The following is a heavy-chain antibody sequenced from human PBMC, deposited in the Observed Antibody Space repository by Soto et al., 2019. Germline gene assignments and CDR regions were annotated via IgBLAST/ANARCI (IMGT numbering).Heavy chain of an antibody. CDR2: IRSKGYGGTT. V-gene: IGHV3-49*03. J-gene: IGHJ4*02. Sequence: GGSLRLSCTTSGFTFGDYAMSWFRQAPGKGLERVGFIRSKGYGGTTQYAASVKGRFTISRDDSESIAYLQMDSLKTEDTALYYCARVGSDSSMVVVIADHWGQGTQVTVSS. CDR1: GFTFGDYA. D-gene: IGHD3-22*01. CDR3: ARVGSDSSMVVVIADH.